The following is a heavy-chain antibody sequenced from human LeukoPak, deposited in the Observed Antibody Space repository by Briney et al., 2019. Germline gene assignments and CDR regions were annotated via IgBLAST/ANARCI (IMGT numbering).Heavy chain of an antibody. V-gene: IGHV1-18*01. D-gene: IGHD3-3*01. J-gene: IGHJ4*02. CDR1: GYTFTSYG. CDR3: ARVGGSYYDFWSGYPPADY. Sequence: GASVKVSCKASGYTFTSYGISWVRQAPGQGLEWMGWISAYNGNTNYAQKLQGRVNMTTDTSTSTAYMELRSLRSDDTAVYYCARVGGSYYDFWSGYPPADYWGQGTLVTVSS. CDR2: ISAYNGNT.